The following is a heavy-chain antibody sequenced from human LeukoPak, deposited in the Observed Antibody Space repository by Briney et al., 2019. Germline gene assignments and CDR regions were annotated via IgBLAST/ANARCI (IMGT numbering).Heavy chain of an antibody. CDR2: INHSGST. CDR3: ARARVWFGECLDY. V-gene: IGHV4-34*01. Sequence: SETLSLTCAVYGGSFSGYYWSWIRQPPGKGLEWIGEINHSGSTNYNPSLKSRVAISVDTSKNQFSLKLSSVTAADTAVYYCARARVWFGECLDYRGQGTLVTVSS. J-gene: IGHJ4*02. D-gene: IGHD3-10*01. CDR1: GGSFSGYY.